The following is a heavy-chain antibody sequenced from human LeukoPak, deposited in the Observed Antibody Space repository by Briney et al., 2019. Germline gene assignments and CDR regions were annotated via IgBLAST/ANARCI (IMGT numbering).Heavy chain of an antibody. CDR2: IKRETDGGTI. J-gene: IGHJ1*01. D-gene: IGHD3-22*01. V-gene: IGHV3-15*01. CDR1: GFTLNNAW. Sequence: PGGSLRLSCAASGFTLNNAWMSWVRQAPEKGLEWLGRIKRETDGGTIDYAAPVKGRFTISRDDSRNTLYLQMDSLKIEDTAVYYCTTDRYYDNSELQFQHWGQGTLVTVSS. CDR3: TTDRYYDNSELQFQH.